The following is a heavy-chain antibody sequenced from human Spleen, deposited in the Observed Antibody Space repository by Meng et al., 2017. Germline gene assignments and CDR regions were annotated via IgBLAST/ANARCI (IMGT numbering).Heavy chain of an antibody. CDR2: TNHSGST. CDR1: GGSFSGYY. CDR3: ARGVWFGEFLYYYYGMDV. V-gene: IGHV4-34*01. J-gene: IGHJ6*02. Sequence: SETLSLTCAVYGGSFSGYYWSWIRQPPGNGLEWIGETNHSGSTNYNPSLKGRVTISVDTSKNQFYLKLSSVTAADTDVYYCARGVWFGEFLYYYYGMDVWGQGTMVTVSS. D-gene: IGHD3-10*01.